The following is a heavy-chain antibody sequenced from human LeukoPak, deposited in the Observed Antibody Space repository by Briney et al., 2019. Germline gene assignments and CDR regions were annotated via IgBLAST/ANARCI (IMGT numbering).Heavy chain of an antibody. CDR1: GGTFSSYA. J-gene: IGHJ6*03. V-gene: IGHV1-8*02. CDR2: MNPNSGNT. CDR3: ARGRRITIFGVVISSYYYMDV. D-gene: IGHD3-3*01. Sequence: ASVKVSCKASGGTFSSYAISWVRQAPGQGLEWMGWMNPNSGNTGYAQKFQGRVTMTRNTSISTAYMELSSLRSEDTAVYYCARGRRITIFGVVISSYYYMDVWGKGTTVTVSS.